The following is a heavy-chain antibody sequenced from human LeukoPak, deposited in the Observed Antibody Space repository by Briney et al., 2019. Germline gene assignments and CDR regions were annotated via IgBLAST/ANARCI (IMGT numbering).Heavy chain of an antibody. CDR3: ARVVGKFWSGYYTFDY. V-gene: IGHV1-2*02. CDR1: GYTFTGYY. CDR2: INPNSGGT. D-gene: IGHD3-3*01. Sequence: GASVKVSCKASGYTFTGYYMHWVRQAPGQGLEWMGWINPNSGGTNYAQKFQGRVTMTRNTSISTAYMELSSLRSEDTAVYYCARVVGKFWSGYYTFDYWGQGTLVTVSS. J-gene: IGHJ4*02.